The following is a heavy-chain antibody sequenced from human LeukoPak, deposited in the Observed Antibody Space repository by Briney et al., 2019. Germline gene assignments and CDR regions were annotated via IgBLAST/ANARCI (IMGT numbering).Heavy chain of an antibody. CDR3: VRHAGRAGGQ. Sequence: KSGGSLRLSCAASGFNFGGHYTSWVRQAPGKGPEWISYISANGDDIAYADSVKGRFTISRDNAKNSLRLQMNSLRVEDTAVYHCVRHAGRAGGQWGQGTLIAVSS. CDR2: ISANGDDI. D-gene: IGHD3-10*01. V-gene: IGHV3-11*01. CDR1: GFNFGGHY. J-gene: IGHJ4*02.